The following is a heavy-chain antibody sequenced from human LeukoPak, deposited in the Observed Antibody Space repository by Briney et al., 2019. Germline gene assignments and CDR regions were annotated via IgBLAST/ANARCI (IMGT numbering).Heavy chain of an antibody. V-gene: IGHV3-7*01. CDR1: GFTFSNYW. CDR2: IKPDGSDK. D-gene: IGHD1-1*01. CDR3: ARLPTTPTFDY. J-gene: IGHJ4*02. Sequence: GGSLRLSCAASGFTFSNYWMSWVRQTPGKGLECVANIKPDGSDKYYVDSVKGRFTISRDSAKNSLYLQINSLRADDTAVYYCARLPTTPTFDYWGQGTLVTVSS.